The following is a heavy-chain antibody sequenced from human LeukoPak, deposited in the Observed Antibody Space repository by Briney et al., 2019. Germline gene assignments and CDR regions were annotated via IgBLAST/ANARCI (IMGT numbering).Heavy chain of an antibody. D-gene: IGHD3-22*01. CDR3: ARDYYVSSGYYYAL. J-gene: IGHJ4*02. Sequence: PSETLSLTCTVSGASISSYYWSWSRQPAGKGLGWVGRVHTGGGSNINPSLKRRCTMSIDTAKNQCSLKLSSVTPAGTPGYYCARDYYVSSGYYYALWGQGTLVTVSS. CDR2: VHTGGGS. CDR1: GASISSYY. V-gene: IGHV4-4*07.